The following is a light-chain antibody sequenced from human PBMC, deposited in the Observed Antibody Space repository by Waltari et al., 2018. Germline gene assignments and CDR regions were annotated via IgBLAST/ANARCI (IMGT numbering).Light chain of an antibody. CDR3: QHRSTWPWS. CDR1: QSVSRY. Sequence: EIVLTQSPATLSLSPGERATLSCRASQSVSRYFAWYQQKPGQTPRLLIHDASDSAAGVPGRFSGSGSGTDFTLIISGVEPEDFAVYYCQHRSTWPWSFGQGTKVEIK. V-gene: IGKV3-11*01. CDR2: DAS. J-gene: IGKJ1*01.